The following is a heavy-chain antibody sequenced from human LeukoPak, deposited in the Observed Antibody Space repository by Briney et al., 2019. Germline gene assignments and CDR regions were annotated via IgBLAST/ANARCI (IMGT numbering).Heavy chain of an antibody. CDR1: GFTFSSYA. D-gene: IGHD6-6*01. V-gene: IGHV3-66*01. Sequence: PGGSLRLSCEASGFTFSSYAMSWVRQAPGKGLEWVSVIYSGGNTYYADSVKGRFTISRDNSKNTLYLQMNSLRAEDTAVYYCAYSSSRSAPPLFDYWGQGTLVTVSS. CDR3: AYSSSRSAPPLFDY. CDR2: IYSGGNT. J-gene: IGHJ4*02.